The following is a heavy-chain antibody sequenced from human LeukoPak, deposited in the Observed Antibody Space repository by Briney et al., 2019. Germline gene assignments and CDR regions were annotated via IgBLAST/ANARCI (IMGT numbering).Heavy chain of an antibody. CDR1: GGSFSAYY. D-gene: IGHD3-10*01. CDR2: INHSGST. J-gene: IGHJ4*02. V-gene: IGHV4-34*01. Sequence: SETLSLTCAVYGGSFSAYYWTWIRQPPGKGLEWIGEINHSGSTNYNPSLKSRVTISVDTSKNQFSLKLSSVTAADTAVYYCARHAKLLWSRIGVDYWGQGTLVTVSS. CDR3: ARHAKLLWSRIGVDY.